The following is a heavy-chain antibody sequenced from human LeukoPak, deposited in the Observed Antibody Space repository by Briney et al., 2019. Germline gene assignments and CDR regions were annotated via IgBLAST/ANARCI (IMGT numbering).Heavy chain of an antibody. Sequence: SETLSLTCTVSGGSISNSSYYWGWIRQPPGKGLEWIGSIYYSGSTYYNPSLKSRVTISVDTSKNQFSLKLSSVTAADTAVYYCARVGFGEFKTFNFDYWGQGTLVTVSS. CDR2: IYYSGST. CDR1: GGSISNSSYY. J-gene: IGHJ4*02. V-gene: IGHV4-39*01. CDR3: ARVGFGEFKTFNFDY. D-gene: IGHD3-10*01.